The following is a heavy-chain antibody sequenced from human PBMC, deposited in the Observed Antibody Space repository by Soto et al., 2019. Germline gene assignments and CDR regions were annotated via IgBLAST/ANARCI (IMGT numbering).Heavy chain of an antibody. D-gene: IGHD5-12*01. CDR3: ARDGGYSGYYNWFDP. Sequence: GGSLRLSCAASGFTFSSYGMHWVRQAPGRGLEWVAVIWYDGSNKYYADSVKDRFTISRDNSKNTLYLQMNSLRAGDTAVYYCARDGGYSGYYNWFDPWGQGTMVTVYS. J-gene: IGHJ5*02. CDR2: IWYDGSNK. CDR1: GFTFSSYG. V-gene: IGHV3-33*01.